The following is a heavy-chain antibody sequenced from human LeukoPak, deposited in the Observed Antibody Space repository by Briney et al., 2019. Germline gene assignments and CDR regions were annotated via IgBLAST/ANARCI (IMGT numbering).Heavy chain of an antibody. V-gene: IGHV3-7*05. CDR1: GFTFSSYW. J-gene: IGHJ5*02. CDR3: ARISQRSFDP. Sequence: GGSLRLSCAASGFTFSSYWMSWVRQAPGKGLEWVANIKQDGVEQYYVDSVEGRFTISRDNAKSSLFLQMNSLRAEDTAVYYCARISQRSFDPCGQGTLVTISS. CDR2: IKQDGVEQ. D-gene: IGHD2-15*01.